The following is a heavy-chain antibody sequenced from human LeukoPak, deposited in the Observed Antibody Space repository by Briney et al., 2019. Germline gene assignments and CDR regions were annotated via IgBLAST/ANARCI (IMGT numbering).Heavy chain of an antibody. J-gene: IGHJ4*02. D-gene: IGHD4-11*01. CDR2: ISSSGTII. V-gene: IGHV3-48*03. Sequence: GGSLRLSCAASGFTFSLYAMHWVRQAPGKGLEWVSHISSSGTIIYYADSVKGRFTISRDNAKNSPYLQMNSLRAEDTAVYYCARAMTSWGQGTLVTVSS. CDR3: ARAMTS. CDR1: GFTFSLYA.